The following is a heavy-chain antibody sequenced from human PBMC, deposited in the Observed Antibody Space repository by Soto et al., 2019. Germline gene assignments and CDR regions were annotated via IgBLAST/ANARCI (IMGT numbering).Heavy chain of an antibody. CDR1: GGSISSGGYY. J-gene: IGHJ6*02. D-gene: IGHD3-10*01. Sequence: SETLSLTCTVSGGSISSGGYYWSWIRQHPGKGLEWIGYIYYSGSTYYNPSLKSRVTISVDTSKNQFSLKLSSVTAADTAVYYCARMGAKYYGSGSYYHLYYYYGMDVWGQGTTVTVSS. CDR3: ARMGAKYYGSGSYYHLYYYYGMDV. CDR2: IYYSGST. V-gene: IGHV4-31*03.